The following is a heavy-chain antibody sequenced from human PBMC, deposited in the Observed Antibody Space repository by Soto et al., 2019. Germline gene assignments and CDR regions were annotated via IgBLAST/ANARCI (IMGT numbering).Heavy chain of an antibody. V-gene: IGHV1-18*01. D-gene: IGHD4-17*01. CDR1: GYIFPSCT. CDR3: AIANYGDNDY. CDR2: ISAYNGNI. J-gene: IGHJ4*02. Sequence: QVRLVQSGAEVKKPGASVKVSCKAPGYIFPSCTISWVRQAPGQGLEWMGWISAYNGNIKDAQKFQGRFTMTTDTSTSTDYMELRSLTSDDTAMYYCAIANYGDNDYWGQGTLVTVSS.